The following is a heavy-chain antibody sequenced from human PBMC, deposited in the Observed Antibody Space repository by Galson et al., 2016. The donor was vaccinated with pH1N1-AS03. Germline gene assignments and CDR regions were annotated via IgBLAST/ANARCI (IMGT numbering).Heavy chain of an antibody. J-gene: IGHJ3*02. Sequence: QSGAEVKKPGESLKISCKGSGYSFVSYWIGWVRQMPGKGLEWMGVIYSGVSADTRYSPSFQGQVTISADKSISTAYLQWSSLKASDSAIYYGARTSGYSSHWALDIWGQGTMVTVSS. CDR2: IYSGVSADT. CDR3: ARTSGYSSHWALDI. V-gene: IGHV5-51*01. D-gene: IGHD5-18*01. CDR1: GYSFVSYW.